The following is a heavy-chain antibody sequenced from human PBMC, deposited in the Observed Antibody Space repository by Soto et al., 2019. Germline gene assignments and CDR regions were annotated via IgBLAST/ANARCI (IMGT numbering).Heavy chain of an antibody. D-gene: IGHD3-9*01. V-gene: IGHV3-48*01. J-gene: IGHJ4*02. CDR2: ISSSSSTI. Sequence: PGGSLRLSCAASGFPFSSYSMNWVRQAPGKGLEWVSYISSSSSTIYYVDSVKGRFTISRDNSKNTLYLQMNSLRAEDTAVYYCAKAALHYDILTGPVYWGQGTLVTVSS. CDR3: AKAALHYDILTGPVY. CDR1: GFPFSSYS.